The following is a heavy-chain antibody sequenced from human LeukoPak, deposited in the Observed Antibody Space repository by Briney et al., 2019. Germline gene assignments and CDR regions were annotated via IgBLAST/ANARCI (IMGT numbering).Heavy chain of an antibody. CDR1: GFTFSSYG. V-gene: IGHV3-30*02. J-gene: IGHJ4*02. CDR2: IRYDGSNK. Sequence: GGSLRLSCAASGFTFSSYGMHWVRQAPGKWLEWVAFIRYDGSNKYYADSVKGRFTISRDNSKNTLYLQMNSLRAEDTAVYYCAKVAWMHYYDSSGYYLGDLDYWGQGTLVTVSS. CDR3: AKVAWMHYYDSSGYYLGDLDY. D-gene: IGHD3-22*01.